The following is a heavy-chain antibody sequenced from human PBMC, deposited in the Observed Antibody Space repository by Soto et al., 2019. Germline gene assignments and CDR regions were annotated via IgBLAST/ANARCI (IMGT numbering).Heavy chain of an antibody. J-gene: IGHJ4*02. D-gene: IGHD6-19*01. Sequence: EVHLVESGGGLVEPGGSLRLSCAASGFSFRKAYMSWVRQAPGRGPEWVGRIKTEGDGGTREYAAPVRGRFSISRADSRSTLSLPMSSLKSWDTAIYYCTTWLEGTSGWLANWGQGTRVTVSS. CDR2: IKTEGDGGTR. CDR3: TTWLEGTSGWLAN. CDR1: GFSFRKAY. V-gene: IGHV3-15*01.